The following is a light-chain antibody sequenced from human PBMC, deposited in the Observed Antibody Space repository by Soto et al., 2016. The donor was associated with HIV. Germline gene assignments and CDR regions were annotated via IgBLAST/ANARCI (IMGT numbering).Light chain of an antibody. CDR3: QVWDGGRDPWV. CDR1: NIGEKV. J-gene: IGLJ3*02. V-gene: IGLV3-21*02. CDR2: DDS. Sequence: SYELTQPPSVSVAPGLTATITCEGNNIGEKVVHWYQQKPGQAPVLVVYDDSDRPSGIPERFSGSNSRNTATLTITRVEAVDEADFYCQVWDGGRDPWVFGAGTKLTVL.